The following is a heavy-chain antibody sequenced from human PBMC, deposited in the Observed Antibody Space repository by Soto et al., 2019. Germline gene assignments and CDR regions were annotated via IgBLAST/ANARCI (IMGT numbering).Heavy chain of an antibody. CDR2: INHSGST. Sequence: PSETLSLTCAVYGGSFSGYYWSWIRQPPGKGLEWIGEINHSGSTNYNPSLKSRVTISVDTSKNQFSLKLSSVTAADTAVYYCARQTPDYDFWSGSLDGMDVWGQGTTVTVPS. D-gene: IGHD3-3*01. J-gene: IGHJ6*02. CDR1: GGSFSGYY. CDR3: ARQTPDYDFWSGSLDGMDV. V-gene: IGHV4-34*01.